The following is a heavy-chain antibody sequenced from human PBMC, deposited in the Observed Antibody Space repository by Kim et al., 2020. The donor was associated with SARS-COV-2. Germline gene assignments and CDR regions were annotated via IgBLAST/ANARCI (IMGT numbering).Heavy chain of an antibody. D-gene: IGHD2-15*01. CDR3: ARSVVVAATRRFDY. CDR2: IIPIFGTA. J-gene: IGHJ4*02. V-gene: IGHV1-69*13. CDR1: GGTFSSYA. Sequence: SVKVSCKASGGTFSSYAISWVRQAPGQGLEWMGGIIPIFGTANYAQKFQGRVTITADESTSTAYMELSSLRSEDTAVYYCARSVVVAATRRFDYWGQGTLVTVSS.